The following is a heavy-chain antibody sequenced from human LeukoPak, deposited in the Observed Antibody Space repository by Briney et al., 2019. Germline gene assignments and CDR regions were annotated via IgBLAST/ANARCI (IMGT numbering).Heavy chain of an antibody. Sequence: ASVTVSCKVSGYTLTELSMHWVRQAPGKGLEWMGGFDPEDGETIYAQKFQGRVTMTEDTSTDTAYMELSSLRSEDTAVYYCATPAPLTGTTVPGYWGQGTLVSVSS. CDR1: GYTLTELS. V-gene: IGHV1-24*01. CDR3: ATPAPLTGTTVPGY. CDR2: FDPEDGET. J-gene: IGHJ4*02. D-gene: IGHD1-7*01.